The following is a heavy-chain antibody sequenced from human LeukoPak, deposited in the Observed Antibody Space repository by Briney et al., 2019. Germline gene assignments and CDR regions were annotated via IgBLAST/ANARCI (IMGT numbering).Heavy chain of an antibody. CDR2: IKWNGGST. CDR3: ARVVGYCSSTSCYWDY. D-gene: IGHD2-2*01. Sequence: GGSLRLSCTVSAFTFDDDGMSWVRQAPGEVLGWVSGIKWNGGSTGYGDSVKGRFTISTDNAKNSMYLQMNSLRAEDTALYYCARVVGYCSSTSCYWDYWGQGTLVTVSS. V-gene: IGHV3-20*04. CDR1: AFTFDDDG. J-gene: IGHJ4*02.